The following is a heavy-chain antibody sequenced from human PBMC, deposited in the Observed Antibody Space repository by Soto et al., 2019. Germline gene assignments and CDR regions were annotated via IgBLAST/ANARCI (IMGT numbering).Heavy chain of an antibody. J-gene: IGHJ6*03. Sequence: GGSLRLSCAASGFTVSSNYMGWVRQAPGKGLEWVSVIYSGGSTYYADSVRGRFTISRDNSKNTLYLQMNSLRAEDTAVYYCARDAGRGGIYYYYYMDVGGKGTRVTVSS. CDR1: GFTVSSNY. D-gene: IGHD6-13*01. CDR3: ARDAGRGGIYYYYYMDV. CDR2: IYSGGST. V-gene: IGHV3-66*01.